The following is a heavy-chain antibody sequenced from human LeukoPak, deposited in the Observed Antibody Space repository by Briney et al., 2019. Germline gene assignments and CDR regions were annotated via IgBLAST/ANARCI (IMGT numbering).Heavy chain of an antibody. V-gene: IGHV3-23*01. CDR1: GFTFSNAW. D-gene: IGHD2-2*01. J-gene: IGHJ6*03. CDR3: TTVSQPYYYYYYYMDV. Sequence: PGGSLRLSCAASGFTFSNAWMSWVRQAPGKGLEWVSGISGRGSNTYYADSVKGRFTISRDNSKNTVYLPMNSLKTEDTAVYYCTTVSQPYYYYYYYMDVWGKGTTVTVSS. CDR2: ISGRGSNT.